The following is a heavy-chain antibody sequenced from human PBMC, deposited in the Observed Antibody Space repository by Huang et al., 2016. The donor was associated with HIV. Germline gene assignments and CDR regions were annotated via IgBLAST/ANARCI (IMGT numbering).Heavy chain of an antibody. CDR1: GFSFTSYD. J-gene: IGHJ6*03. CDR3: LPAGHVSHYYYMDV. Sequence: QGQLVESGGGVVQPGRSLRLSCAASGFSFTSYDMQWVRQVPGKVLDWVSFVSNDGNEKYYADSVKGRFTISRDNFKNTLYLQMNSLRTGDTAVYFCLPAGHVSHYYYMDVWGKGTTVIVSS. V-gene: IGHV3-30*03. CDR2: VSNDGNEK.